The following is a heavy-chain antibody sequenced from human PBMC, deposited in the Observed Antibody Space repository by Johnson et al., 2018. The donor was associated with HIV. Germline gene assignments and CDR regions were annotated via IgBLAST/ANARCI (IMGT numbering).Heavy chain of an antibody. Sequence: VQLVESGGGLVQPGGSLRLSCAASGFTVSRNYMTWVRQAPGKGLEWVSIIYSGGTTYYVDPVTGRFTISRDTSNNTLYRQMNSLRFEDTAVYYCAGSRGYGSGTDDAFDIWGQGTMVTVSS. V-gene: IGHV3-66*01. CDR2: IYSGGTT. J-gene: IGHJ3*02. D-gene: IGHD3-10*01. CDR3: AGSRGYGSGTDDAFDI. CDR1: GFTVSRNY.